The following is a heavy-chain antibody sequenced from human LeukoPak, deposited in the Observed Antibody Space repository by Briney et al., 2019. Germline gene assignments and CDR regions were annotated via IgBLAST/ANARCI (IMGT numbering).Heavy chain of an antibody. Sequence: GASVKVSCKASGYTFTGYYMHWVRQAPGQGLEWMGWINPNSGGTNYARKFKGRVTMTRDTSISTAYMEMSRLRSDDTAVYYCASSTGWYPMGGYWGQGTLVTVSS. J-gene: IGHJ4*02. D-gene: IGHD6-19*01. CDR3: ASSTGWYPMGGY. V-gene: IGHV1-2*02. CDR2: INPNSGGT. CDR1: GYTFTGYY.